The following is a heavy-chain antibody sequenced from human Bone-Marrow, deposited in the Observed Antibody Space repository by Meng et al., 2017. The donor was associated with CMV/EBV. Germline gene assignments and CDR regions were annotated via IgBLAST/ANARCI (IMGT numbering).Heavy chain of an antibody. D-gene: IGHD3-3*01. V-gene: IGHV3-23*01. CDR3: VKYYDCLDGMDV. CDR2: KSGSGEST. CDR1: GFTFSSYA. J-gene: IGHJ6*02. Sequence: GESLKISCAASGFTFSSYAMSWVRQAPGKGLEWVSAKSGSGESTYYADSVKGRFTISRDNSKNTVYLQMNSLRAEDTALYYCVKYYDCLDGMDVWGQGTTVTVSS.